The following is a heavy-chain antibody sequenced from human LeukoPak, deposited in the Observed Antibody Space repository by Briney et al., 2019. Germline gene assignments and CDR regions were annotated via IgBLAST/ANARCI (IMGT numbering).Heavy chain of an antibody. D-gene: IGHD3-22*01. CDR1: GGSISSYY. J-gene: IGHJ4*02. CDR3: ARADYYDSSPAYYFDY. Sequence: SETLSLTCTVSGGSISSYYWNWIRQPPGKGLEWIGNIYYSGSTNYNPSLKSRITISVDTSKNQFSLKLSSVTAADTAVYYCARADYYDSSPAYYFDYWGQGTLVTVSS. V-gene: IGHV4-59*01. CDR2: IYYSGST.